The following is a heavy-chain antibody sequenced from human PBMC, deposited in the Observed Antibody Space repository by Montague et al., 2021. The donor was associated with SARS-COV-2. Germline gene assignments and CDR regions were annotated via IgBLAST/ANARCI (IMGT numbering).Heavy chain of an antibody. V-gene: IGHV4-4*07. CDR2: IHASGIS. J-gene: IGHJ5*02. D-gene: IGHD3-22*01. CDR1: GGSTNNYY. CDR3: ARGRFYYDSGELGS. Sequence: SETLSLTCTVSGGSTNNYYWSWIRQPAGKGLEWIGRIHASGISTXNPSLETRVTMSVDTSKNQFSLKLSSVTAADTAVYCCARGRFYYDSGELGSWGQGTLVTVSS.